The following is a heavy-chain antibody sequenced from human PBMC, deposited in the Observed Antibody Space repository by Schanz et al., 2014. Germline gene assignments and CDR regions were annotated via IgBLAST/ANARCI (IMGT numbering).Heavy chain of an antibody. J-gene: IGHJ4*02. CDR3: AKDPSHGDYDYYFDY. V-gene: IGHV3-30-3*01. CDR2: ISYDGSNK. D-gene: IGHD3-22*01. Sequence: QVQLVESGGGVVQPGRSLRLSCAASGFTFSSYAMHWVRQAPGKGLEWVAVISYDGSNKYYADSVKGRFTISRDNSKNTLYLQMNSLSADDTAVYYCAKDPSHGDYDYYFDYWGQGTLVTVSS. CDR1: GFTFSSYA.